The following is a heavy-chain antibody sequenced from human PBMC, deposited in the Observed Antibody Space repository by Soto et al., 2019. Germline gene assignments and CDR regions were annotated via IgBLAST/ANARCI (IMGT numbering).Heavy chain of an antibody. CDR2: INSDGSST. CDR3: ASAKGGYSYASFYY. D-gene: IGHD5-18*01. CDR1: GFTFSSYW. V-gene: IGHV3-74*01. Sequence: QPGGSLRLSCAASGFTFSSYWMHWVRQAPGKGLVWVSRINSDGSSTSYADSVKGRFTISRDNAKNTLYLQMNSLRAEDTAVYYCASAKGGYSYASFYYWGQGTLVTVSS. J-gene: IGHJ4*02.